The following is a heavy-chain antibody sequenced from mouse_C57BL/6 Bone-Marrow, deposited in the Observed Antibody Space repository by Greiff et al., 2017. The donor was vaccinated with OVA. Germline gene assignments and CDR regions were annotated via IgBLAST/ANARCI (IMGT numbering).Heavy chain of an antibody. V-gene: IGHV1-69*01. CDR3: SRGAYSAGFAY. Sequence: VQLQPPGAELVMPGASVKLSCKASGYTFPSYWMPWVKQGPGQGLEWVGEIDSSDWCTYYNLKFKGKSTMTVDKTSSTAYMQLSSLTSEDSAVYYCSRGAYSAGFAYWGHGTLVTVSA. J-gene: IGHJ3*01. CDR2: IDSSDWCT. CDR1: GYTFPSYW. D-gene: IGHD1-1*01.